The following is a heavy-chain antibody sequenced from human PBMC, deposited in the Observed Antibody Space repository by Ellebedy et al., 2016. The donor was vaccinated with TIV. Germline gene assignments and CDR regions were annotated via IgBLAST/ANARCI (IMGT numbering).Heavy chain of an antibody. CDR1: GFTFRTYG. V-gene: IGHV3-30*03. Sequence: GGSLRLXXAASGFTFRTYGMHWVRQAPGKGLEWVAVISYDGSNKYYADSVKGRFTISRDNSKNTLYLQMKSLRAEDTAVYYCARDSGSMVRGVSKPDYWGQGTLVTVPS. CDR2: ISYDGSNK. D-gene: IGHD3-10*01. J-gene: IGHJ4*02. CDR3: ARDSGSMVRGVSKPDY.